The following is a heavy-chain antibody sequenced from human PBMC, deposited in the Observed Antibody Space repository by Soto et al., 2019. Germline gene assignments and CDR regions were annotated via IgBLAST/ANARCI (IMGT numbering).Heavy chain of an antibody. Sequence: PGGSLRLSCAASGFTFSDYYMSWIRQAPGKGLEWVSYISSSSSYTNYADSVKGRFTISRDNAKNSLYLQMNSLRAEDTAVYYCERVASHPLSGGSSHYYYGMDVWGKGTTGTVSS. CDR1: GFTFSDYY. CDR3: ERVASHPLSGGSSHYYYGMDV. D-gene: IGHD6-6*01. V-gene: IGHV3-11*06. J-gene: IGHJ6*04. CDR2: ISSSSSYT.